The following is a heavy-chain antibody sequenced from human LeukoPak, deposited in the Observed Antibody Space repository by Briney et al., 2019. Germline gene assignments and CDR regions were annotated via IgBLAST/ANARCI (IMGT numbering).Heavy chain of an antibody. CDR2: IYSGGNT. D-gene: IGHD1-26*01. J-gene: IGHJ6*02. CDR1: GFTVSISY. V-gene: IGHV3-53*01. CDR3: ARRGIGYGMDV. Sequence: PGGSLRLSCAASGFTVSISYMNWVRQAPGKGLEWVSVIYSGGNTYYADSVKGRFTISRDNAKNTVHLQMNSLRAEDTAVYYCARRGIGYGMDVWGQGTTVTVSS.